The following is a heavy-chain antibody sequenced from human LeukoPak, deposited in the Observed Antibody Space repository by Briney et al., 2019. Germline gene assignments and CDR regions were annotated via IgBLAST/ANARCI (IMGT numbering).Heavy chain of an antibody. D-gene: IGHD3-10*01. CDR3: AKVMTRTMVRGVPPSDY. CDR2: ISGSGGST. J-gene: IGHJ4*02. CDR1: GFTFSSYA. Sequence: GGTLRLSCAASGFTFSSYAMTWVRQAPGKGLEWVSTISGSGGSTYYADSVKGRFTISRDNSKNTLYLQMSSLRAEDTAVYYCAKVMTRTMVRGVPPSDYWGQGTLVTVSS. V-gene: IGHV3-23*01.